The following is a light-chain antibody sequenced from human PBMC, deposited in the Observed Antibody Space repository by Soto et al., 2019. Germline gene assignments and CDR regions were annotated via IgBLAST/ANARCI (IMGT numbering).Light chain of an antibody. CDR3: QQRSNWPPT. Sequence: EIVLTQSPATLSLSPGERATLSCRASRDVYINALAWYQQKPGQAPRLLIYDASNRATGIPARFSGSGSGTDFTLTISSLEPEDFAVYYCQQRSNWPPTFGQGTRLEIK. CDR2: DAS. CDR1: RDVYINA. J-gene: IGKJ5*01. V-gene: IGKV3-11*01.